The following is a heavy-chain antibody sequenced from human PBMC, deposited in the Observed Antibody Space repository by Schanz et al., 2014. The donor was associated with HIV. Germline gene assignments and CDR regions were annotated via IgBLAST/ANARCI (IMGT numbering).Heavy chain of an antibody. CDR3: AREKTTLNWFDP. V-gene: IGHV1-18*01. CDR1: GYTFTSYG. D-gene: IGHD4-4*01. CDR2: ISTSNGNT. Sequence: QVQLQQSGAEVKKPGASVKVSCKASGYTFTSYGITWVRQAPGQGLEWMGWISTSNGNTNYAQKFQGRVTMTTDTSTSTAYMELRSLRSDDTAVYYCAREKTTLNWFDPWGQGTLVTVSS. J-gene: IGHJ5*02.